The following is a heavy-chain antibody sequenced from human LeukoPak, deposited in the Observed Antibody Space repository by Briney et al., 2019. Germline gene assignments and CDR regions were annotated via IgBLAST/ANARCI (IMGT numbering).Heavy chain of an antibody. J-gene: IGHJ4*02. Sequence: AGGSLRLSCTASGFTFNHYAMHWVRQAPGKGLGWMAVISYDGSNKDYADSVKGRFTISRDNSNLTMYLQINSLRGEDTAAYHCARGSSWYGDPRGFDNWGQGALVTVSS. CDR3: ARGSSWYGDPRGFDN. D-gene: IGHD4-17*01. CDR1: GFTFNHYA. V-gene: IGHV3-30*04. CDR2: ISYDGSNK.